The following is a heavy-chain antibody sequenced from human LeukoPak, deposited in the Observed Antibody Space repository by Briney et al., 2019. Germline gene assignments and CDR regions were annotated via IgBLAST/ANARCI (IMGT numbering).Heavy chain of an antibody. CDR2: IYTSGST. Sequence: SQTLSPTCTVSGGSISSGSYYWSWIRQPAGKGLEWIGRIYTSGSTNYNPSLKSRVTISVDTSKNQFSLKLSSVTAADTAVYYRARDFAFWGQGTLVTVSS. CDR1: GGSISSGSYY. V-gene: IGHV4-61*02. CDR3: ARDFAF. J-gene: IGHJ4*02.